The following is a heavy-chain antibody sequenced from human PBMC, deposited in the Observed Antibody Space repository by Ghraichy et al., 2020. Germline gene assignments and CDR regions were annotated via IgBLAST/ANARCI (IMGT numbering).Heavy chain of an antibody. J-gene: IGHJ4*02. CDR1: GFTFSTYA. CDR2: ISSNGGST. V-gene: IGHV3-64D*06. CDR3: VKGILESAATPFDY. Sequence: GGSLRLSCSASGFTFSTYAMHWVRQAPGKGLEYVSAISSNGGSTYHADSVKGRFTISRDNSKNTLYLQMSSLRAEDTAVYYCVKGILESAATPFDYWGQGSLVTVSS. D-gene: IGHD3-3*02.